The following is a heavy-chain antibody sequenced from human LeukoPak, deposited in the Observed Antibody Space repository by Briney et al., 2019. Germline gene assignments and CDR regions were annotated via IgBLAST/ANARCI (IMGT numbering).Heavy chain of an antibody. CDR2: IYPGDSDT. V-gene: IGHV5-51*01. Sequence: GESLKISCKGSGYSFTSYWIGWVRQMPGKGLEWMGIIYPGDSDTRYSPSFQGQVTISADKSISTAYLQWSSLKASDTAMYYCARQLYCRSTSRPPHGWFDPWGQGTPVTVSS. CDR3: ARQLYCRSTSRPPHGWFDP. CDR1: GYSFTSYW. D-gene: IGHD2-2*01. J-gene: IGHJ5*02.